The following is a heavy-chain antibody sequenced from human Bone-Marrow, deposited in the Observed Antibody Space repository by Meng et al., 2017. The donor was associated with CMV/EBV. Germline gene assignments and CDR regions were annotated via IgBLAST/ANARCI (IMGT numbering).Heavy chain of an antibody. J-gene: IGHJ5*02. D-gene: IGHD3-22*01. CDR1: GGTFSSYA. Sequence: SVKVSCKASGGTFSSYAISWVREAPGQGLEWMGGIIPIFGTANYAQKFQGRVTITTDESTSTAYMELSSLRSEDTAVYYCARAPEGSGYSNWFDPWGQGTLVPVSS. CDR2: IIPIFGTA. V-gene: IGHV1-69*05. CDR3: ARAPEGSGYSNWFDP.